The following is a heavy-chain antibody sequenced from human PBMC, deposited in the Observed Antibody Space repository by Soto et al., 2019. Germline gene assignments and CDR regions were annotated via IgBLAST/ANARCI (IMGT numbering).Heavy chain of an antibody. CDR1: GFTFSSYG. CDR2: IWYDGSNK. CDR3: ARDPGIAVAGTFYWFYP. J-gene: IGHJ5*02. V-gene: IGHV3-33*01. D-gene: IGHD6-19*01. Sequence: GGSLRLSCAASGFTFSSYGMHWVRQAPGKGLEWVAVIWYDGSNKYYADSVKGRFTISRDNSKNTLYLQMNSLRAEDTAVYYCARDPGIAVAGTFYWFYPWGQGTLVTVSS.